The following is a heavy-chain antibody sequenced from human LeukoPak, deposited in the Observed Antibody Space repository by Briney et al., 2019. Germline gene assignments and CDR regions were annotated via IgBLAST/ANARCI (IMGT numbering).Heavy chain of an antibody. V-gene: IGHV4-61*02. J-gene: IGHJ4*02. CDR3: ARSGLTYYYDSSGYYYLGY. D-gene: IGHD3-22*01. Sequence: PSETLSLTCTVSGGSISSGSYYWSWIRQPAGKGLEWIGRIYTSGSTNYNPSLTSRVTISVDTSKNQFSLKLSSVTAADTAVYYCARSGLTYYYDSSGYYYLGYWGQGTLVTVSS. CDR1: GGSISSGSYY. CDR2: IYTSGST.